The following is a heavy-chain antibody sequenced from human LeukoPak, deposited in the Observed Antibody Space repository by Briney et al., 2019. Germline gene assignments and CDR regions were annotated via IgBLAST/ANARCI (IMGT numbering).Heavy chain of an antibody. Sequence: GGSLRLSCAASGFTFSSYAMSWVRQAPGKGLEWVSTISGSGGSTYYADSVKGRFTISRDNSKNTLYLQMNSLRAEDTAVYYCARGGDSSGYRIDYWGQGTLVTVSS. D-gene: IGHD3-22*01. J-gene: IGHJ4*02. CDR2: ISGSGGST. CDR3: ARGGDSSGYRIDY. V-gene: IGHV3-23*01. CDR1: GFTFSSYA.